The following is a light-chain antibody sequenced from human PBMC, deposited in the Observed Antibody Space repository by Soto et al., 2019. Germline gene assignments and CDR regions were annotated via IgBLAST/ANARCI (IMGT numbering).Light chain of an antibody. J-gene: IGKJ1*01. CDR3: QHYSSQT. CDR1: QSVSSNY. CDR2: GAS. V-gene: IGKV3-20*01. Sequence: EIVLTQSPGTLSLSPGERATFSCRASQSVSSNYLAWYQQKPGQAPRLLIYGASTRATGIPARLSGSGSGTDFTLTISRLEPEDSAVYFCQHYSSQTFGQGTKVDIK.